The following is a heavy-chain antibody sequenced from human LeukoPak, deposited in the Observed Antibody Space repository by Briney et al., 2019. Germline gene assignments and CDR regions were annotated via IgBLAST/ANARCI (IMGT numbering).Heavy chain of an antibody. Sequence: QPGGSLRLSCAASGFTFDNYAMHWVRLAPGKGLEWVSLISGDGSDTNYADSVKGRFTISRDNSENSLYLQMNSLGTEDTALYYCAKSDPSWRYFDYWGQGTLVTVSS. D-gene: IGHD2-15*01. CDR2: ISGDGSDT. CDR3: AKSDPSWRYFDY. V-gene: IGHV3-43*02. J-gene: IGHJ4*02. CDR1: GFTFDNYA.